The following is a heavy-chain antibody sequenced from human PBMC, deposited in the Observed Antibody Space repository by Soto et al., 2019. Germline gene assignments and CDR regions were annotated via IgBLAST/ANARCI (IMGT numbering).Heavy chain of an antibody. J-gene: IGHJ4*02. CDR2: IIPIFGTA. CDR1: GGTFSSYA. D-gene: IGHD2-15*01. Sequence: ASVKVSCKASGGTFSSYAISWVRQAPGQGLEWMGGIIPIFGTANYAQKFQGRVTITADESTSTAYMELSSLRSEDTAVYYCARPAVAYMYYFDYWGQGTLVTVSS. V-gene: IGHV1-69*13. CDR3: ARPAVAYMYYFDY.